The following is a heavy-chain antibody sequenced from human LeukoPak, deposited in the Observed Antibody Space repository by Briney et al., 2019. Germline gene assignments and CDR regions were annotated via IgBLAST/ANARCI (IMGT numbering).Heavy chain of an antibody. CDR2: ISGRGTYP. CDR1: GFTFSSYA. J-gene: IGHJ4*02. D-gene: IGHD3-10*01. V-gene: IGHV3-23*01. Sequence: GGSLRLSCAASGFTFSSYAMSWVRQAPGKGLEWVSAISGRGTYPYYADSVKGRFTISGDNSNNMLYLQMNSLRAEDTAIYYCVKDTYSGTHNPQFDYWGQGTLVTVSS. CDR3: VKDTYSGTHNPQFDY.